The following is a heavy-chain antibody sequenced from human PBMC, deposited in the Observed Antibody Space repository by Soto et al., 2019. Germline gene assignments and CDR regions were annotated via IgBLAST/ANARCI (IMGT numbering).Heavy chain of an antibody. J-gene: IGHJ4*02. CDR3: AKRAVVEGARYFDY. V-gene: IGHV3-23*01. CDR2: TSGTSGGT. D-gene: IGHD2-15*01. Sequence: GGSLRLSCAASGFTLSSYAMSWVRQAPGKGLEWVSTSGTSGGTYYAEYMKGRISISRDNSKNMLYLQMNSLRAEESSVFYCAKRAVVEGARYFDYWGLGTLVTVSS. CDR1: GFTLSSYA.